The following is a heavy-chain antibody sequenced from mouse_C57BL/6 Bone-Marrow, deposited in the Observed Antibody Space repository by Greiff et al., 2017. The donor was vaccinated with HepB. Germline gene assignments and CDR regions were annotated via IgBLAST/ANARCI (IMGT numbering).Heavy chain of an antibody. J-gene: IGHJ2*01. CDR1: GFNIKNTY. D-gene: IGHD2-12*01. CDR3: ARLRRRGFDY. CDR2: IYPGSGST. V-gene: IGHV1-55*01. Sequence: VQLQQSVAELVRPGASVKLSCTASGFNIKNTYMHWVKQRPGQGLEWIGDIYPGSGSTNYNEKFKSKATLTVDTSSSTAYMQLSSLTSEDSAVYYCARLRRRGFDYWGQGTTLTVSS.